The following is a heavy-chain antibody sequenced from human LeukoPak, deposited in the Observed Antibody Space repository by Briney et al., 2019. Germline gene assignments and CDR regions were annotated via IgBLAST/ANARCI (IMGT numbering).Heavy chain of an antibody. CDR1: GFTFSSYT. CDR2: ITTGDGNT. Sequence: GGSLRLSCTASGFTFSSYTMTWVRQAPGKGLKWVSTITTGDGNTYYADSVKGRFTVSRDDSKNTLYLQMNSLRAEDTAVYYCAKGSRPTITIFGVVIIAPVNWGQGTLVTVSS. V-gene: IGHV3-23*01. J-gene: IGHJ4*02. CDR3: AKGSRPTITIFGVVIIAPVN. D-gene: IGHD3-3*01.